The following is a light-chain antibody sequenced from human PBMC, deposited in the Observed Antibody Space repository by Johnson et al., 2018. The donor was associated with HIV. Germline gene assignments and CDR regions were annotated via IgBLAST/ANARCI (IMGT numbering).Light chain of an antibody. Sequence: QSVLTQSPSVSAAPGQRVTISCSGSSSNIGNIYVFWYQLLPGTAPTLLIYDNTKRPSGIPDRFSGSKSGTSATLGITGLQTGDEADYYCGRWDDSLSTYVFGTGTKVTVL. CDR1: SSNIGNIY. V-gene: IGLV1-51*01. J-gene: IGLJ1*01. CDR3: GRWDDSLSTYV. CDR2: DNT.